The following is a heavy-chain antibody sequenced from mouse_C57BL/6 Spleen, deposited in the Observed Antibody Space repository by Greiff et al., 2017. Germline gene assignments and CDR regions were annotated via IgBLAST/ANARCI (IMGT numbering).Heavy chain of an antibody. CDR3: TRLGATGGDY. Sequence: QVQLQQSGAELVRPGASVTLSCKASGYTFTDYEMHWVKQTPVHGLEWIGAIDPETGGTAYNQKFKGKAILTADKSSSTAYMELRSLTSEDSAVYYCTRLGATGGDYWGQGTTLTVSS. CDR2: IDPETGGT. J-gene: IGHJ2*01. CDR1: GYTFTDYE. D-gene: IGHD1-1*02. V-gene: IGHV1-15*01.